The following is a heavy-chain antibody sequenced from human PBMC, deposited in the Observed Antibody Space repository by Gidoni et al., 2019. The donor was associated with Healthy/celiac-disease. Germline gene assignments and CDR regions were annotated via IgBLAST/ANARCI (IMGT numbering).Heavy chain of an antibody. Sequence: QVQLQQWGAGLLKPSETLSLTCAVYGGSFSGYYWSWIRQPPGKGLEWIGEINHSGSTNYNPSLKSRVTISVDTSKNQFSLKLSSVTAADTAVYYCAGPFDPNSSSWPPDAFDIWGQGTMVTVSS. CDR2: INHSGST. CDR1: GGSFSGYY. J-gene: IGHJ3*02. D-gene: IGHD6-13*01. CDR3: AGPFDPNSSSWPPDAFDI. V-gene: IGHV4-34*01.